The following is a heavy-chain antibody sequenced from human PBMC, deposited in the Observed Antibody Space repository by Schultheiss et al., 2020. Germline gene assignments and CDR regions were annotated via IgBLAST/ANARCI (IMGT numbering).Heavy chain of an antibody. Sequence: SETLSLTCTVSGGSISSSSYYWGWIRQPPGKGLEWIGSIYYSGSTYYNPSLKSRVTISVDASKNQFSLKLSSVTAADTAVYYCARHENEAPLLWFRESRSYNWFDPWGQGTLVTVSS. CDR3: ARHENEAPLLWFRESRSYNWFDP. J-gene: IGHJ5*02. CDR2: IYYSGST. D-gene: IGHD3-10*01. CDR1: GGSISSSSYY. V-gene: IGHV4-39*01.